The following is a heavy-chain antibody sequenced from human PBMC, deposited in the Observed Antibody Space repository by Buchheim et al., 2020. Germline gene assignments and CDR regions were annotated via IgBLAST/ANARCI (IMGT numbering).Heavy chain of an antibody. J-gene: IGHJ4*02. D-gene: IGHD4-23*01. CDR3: ARTTTVVTRTFDY. CDR1: GGSISSGDYF. V-gene: IGHV4-30-4*01. CDR2: IYYSGST. Sequence: QVQLQESGPGLVKPSQTLSLTCTVSGGSISSGDYFWGWIRQPPGKGLEWIGYIYYSGSTYYNPSLKSRITISVDTSKKQFFLKLSSVTAADTAVYYCARTTTVVTRTFDYWGQGTL.